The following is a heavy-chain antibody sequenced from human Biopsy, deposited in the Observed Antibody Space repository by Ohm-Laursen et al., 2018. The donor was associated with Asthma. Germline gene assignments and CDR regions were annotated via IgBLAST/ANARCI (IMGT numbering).Heavy chain of an antibody. CDR1: GFMFRCFG. CDR2: ISYDGNHK. J-gene: IGHJ4*02. Sequence: SLRLSCTASGFMFRCFGIHWVRQAPGKGLEWVAVISYDGNHKFYEDPVKGRFTISRDNSKNTLYLQMNSLRTEDTAVYYCAKRRGYSGHDNDYWGQGTLVIVSS. D-gene: IGHD5-12*01. CDR3: AKRRGYSGHDNDY. V-gene: IGHV3-30*18.